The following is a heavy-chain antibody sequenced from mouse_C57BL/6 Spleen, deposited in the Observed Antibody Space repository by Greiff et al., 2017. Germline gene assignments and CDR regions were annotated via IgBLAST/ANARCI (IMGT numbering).Heavy chain of an antibody. CDR1: GFNIKVYY. V-gene: IGHV14-1*01. CDR2: IDPEDGDT. J-gene: IGHJ1*03. D-gene: IGHD1-1*01. CDR3: TTTVVAHWYFDV. Sequence: EVQLQQSGAELVRPGASVKLSCTASGFNIKVYYMHWVKQRPEQGLEWIGRIDPEDGDTEYAPKFQGKATMTADTSSNTAYLQLSSLTSEDTAVYYCTTTVVAHWYFDVWGTGTTVTVSS.